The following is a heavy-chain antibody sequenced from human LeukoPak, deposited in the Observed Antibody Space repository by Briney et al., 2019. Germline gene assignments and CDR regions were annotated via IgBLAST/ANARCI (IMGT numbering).Heavy chain of an antibody. V-gene: IGHV4-59*01. CDR3: ARSPGYSSGWYGGKRTGYFDY. J-gene: IGHJ4*02. CDR1: GGSISSYY. CDR2: IYYSGST. D-gene: IGHD6-19*01. Sequence: SETLSLTCTVFGGSISSYYWSRIRQPPGKGLEWIGYIYYSGSTNYNPSLKSRVTISVDTSKNQFSLKLSSVTAADTAVYYCARSPGYSSGWYGGKRTGYFDYWGQGTLVTVSS.